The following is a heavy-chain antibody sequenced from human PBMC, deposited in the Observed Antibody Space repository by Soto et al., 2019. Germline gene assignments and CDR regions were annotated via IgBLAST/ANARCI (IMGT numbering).Heavy chain of an antibody. CDR3: ARDLGYCSGGSCYSFRYFDY. V-gene: IGHV3-7*01. CDR1: GFTFSSYW. J-gene: IGHJ4*02. Sequence: GGSLRLSCAASGFTFSSYWMSWVRQAPGKGLEWVANIKQDGSEKYYVDSVKGRFTISRDKAKNSLYLQMNSLRAEDTAVYYCARDLGYCSGGSCYSFRYFDYWGQGTLVTVSS. D-gene: IGHD2-15*01. CDR2: IKQDGSEK.